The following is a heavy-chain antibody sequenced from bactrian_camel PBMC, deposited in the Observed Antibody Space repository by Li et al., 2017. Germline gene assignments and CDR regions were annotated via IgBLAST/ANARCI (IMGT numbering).Heavy chain of an antibody. J-gene: IGHJ6*01. V-gene: IGHV3S7*01. Sequence: HVQLVESGGGLVQPGGSLRLSCAASGFSFSSRRMSWVRQAPGKGLEWVSRIASDPSDTRYADSVKGRFTISQDVAKNTVYQQMNSLKPEDTAMYYCAADEYCSGGLGMVHNFGYWGQGTQVTVS. CDR2: IASDPSDT. D-gene: IGHD2*01. CDR1: GFSFSSRR. CDR3: AADEYCSGGLGMVHNFGY.